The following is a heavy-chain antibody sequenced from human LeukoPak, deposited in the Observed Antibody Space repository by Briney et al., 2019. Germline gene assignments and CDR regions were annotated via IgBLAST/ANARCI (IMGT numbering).Heavy chain of an antibody. J-gene: IGHJ6*02. CDR2: IYYSGST. V-gene: IGHV4-59*01. D-gene: IGHD5-12*01. CDR3: ARVLSGYSGYDPYYGMDV. Sequence: SETLSLTCTVSGGSISSYYWSWIRQPPGGGLEWIGYIYYSGSTNYNPSLKSRVTISVDTSKNQFSLKLSSVTAADTAVYYCARVLSGYSGYDPYYGMDVWGQGTTVTVSS. CDR1: GGSISSYY.